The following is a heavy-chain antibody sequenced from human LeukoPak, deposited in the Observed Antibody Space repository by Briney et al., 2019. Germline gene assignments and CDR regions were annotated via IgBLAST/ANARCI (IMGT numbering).Heavy chain of an antibody. V-gene: IGHV4-39*07. J-gene: IGHJ4*02. CDR3: ARGGGRQLATSHSYFDY. CDR1: GGSISSSSYY. Sequence: PSETLSLTCTVSGGSISSSSYYWGWIRQPPGKGLEWIGRIYSSGTTNYNPSLKSRLTMSVDTSKNQFSLELSSVTAADTAVYFCARGGGRQLATSHSYFDYWGQGILVPVSS. D-gene: IGHD2-15*01. CDR2: IYSSGTT.